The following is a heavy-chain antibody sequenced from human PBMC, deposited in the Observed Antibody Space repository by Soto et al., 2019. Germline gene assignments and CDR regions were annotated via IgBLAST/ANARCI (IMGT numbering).Heavy chain of an antibody. CDR3: ARDLKEYCSDGKCNWFDP. D-gene: IGHD2-15*01. CDR2: IYYSGST. Sequence: SETLSLTCTVSGGSISSYYWSWIRQPPGKGLEWIGYIYYSGSTNYNPSLKSRVTISFDASKNQISLQVRSATAADAAVYYCARDLKEYCSDGKCNWFDPWGQGTLVTVSS. CDR1: GGSISSYY. V-gene: IGHV4-59*01. J-gene: IGHJ5*02.